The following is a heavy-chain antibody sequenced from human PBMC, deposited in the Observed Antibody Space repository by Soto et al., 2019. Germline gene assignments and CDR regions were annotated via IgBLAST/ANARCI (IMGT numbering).Heavy chain of an antibody. D-gene: IGHD6-6*01. CDR3: AKVAPIAARPTGPFDP. CDR1: GFTFSSYA. Sequence: PGGSLRLSCAASGFTFSSYAMSWVRQAPGKGLEWVSAISDSGSSKYYADSVKGRFTISRDNSKNTLYLQMNSLRAEDTAVYYCAKVAPIAARPTGPFDPWGQGTLVTVSS. V-gene: IGHV3-23*01. CDR2: ISDSGSSK. J-gene: IGHJ5*02.